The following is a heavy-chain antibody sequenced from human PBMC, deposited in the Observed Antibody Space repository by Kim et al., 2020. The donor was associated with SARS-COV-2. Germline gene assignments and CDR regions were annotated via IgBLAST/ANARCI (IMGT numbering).Heavy chain of an antibody. D-gene: IGHD6-13*01. V-gene: IGHV3-11*05. Sequence: GGSLRLSCAASGFIFSDYYMSWIRQAPGKGLEWVSYLSSSSSFTNYADSVRGRFSISRDNAKDSRYLQMNTLRAEDTAVYYCARGWKGTWYPGYWGQGTLVTVSS. CDR2: LSSSSSFT. CDR3: ARGWKGTWYPGY. CDR1: GFIFSDYY. J-gene: IGHJ4*02.